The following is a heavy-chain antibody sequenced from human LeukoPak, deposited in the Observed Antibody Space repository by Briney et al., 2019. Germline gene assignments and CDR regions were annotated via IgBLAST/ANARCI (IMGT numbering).Heavy chain of an antibody. D-gene: IGHD1-1*01. V-gene: IGHV4-59*08. CDR3: ARGRINNWFLDY. CDR1: GGSLSSYY. J-gene: IGHJ4*02. CDR2: IYSTVSGST. Sequence: PSETLSLTCTVSGGSLSSYYWSCFRQPPGRGLEWIGYIYSTVSGSTSQNPSLKSRVTISVDTSKNKISLGLNSVTATDTAVYYCARGRINNWFLDYWGQGTLVTVSS.